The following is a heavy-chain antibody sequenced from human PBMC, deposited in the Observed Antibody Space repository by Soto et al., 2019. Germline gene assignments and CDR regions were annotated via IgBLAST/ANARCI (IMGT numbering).Heavy chain of an antibody. V-gene: IGHV5-51*01. D-gene: IGHD1-1*01. J-gene: IGHJ6*02. CDR3: ARGSTGSTTPFYYDGMDV. Sequence: GESMKISCKGSGYRFASYWIGWLRQVPGKGLEWMGIIYPGDSDTRYSPSFQGQVTISVDKSINTAYLQWSSLKASDTAMYFCARGSTGSTTPFYYDGMDVWGQGTTVTVS. CDR1: GYRFASYW. CDR2: IYPGDSDT.